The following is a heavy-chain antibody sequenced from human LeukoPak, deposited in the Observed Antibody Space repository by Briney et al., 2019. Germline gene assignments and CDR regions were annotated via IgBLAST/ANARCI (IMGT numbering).Heavy chain of an antibody. J-gene: IGHJ6*03. D-gene: IGHD2-15*01. CDR1: GLTFNSHS. CDR2: ISSSSSTI. V-gene: IGHV3-48*01. Sequence: GGSLRLSCAVSGLTFNSHSMNWVRQAPGKGLEWLSHISSSSSTIYYADSVKGRFTISRDNAKNSLYLQMNSLRAEDTAVYYCAKGSRCSGGSCYYYYMDVWGKGTTVTVSS. CDR3: AKGSRCSGGSCYYYYMDV.